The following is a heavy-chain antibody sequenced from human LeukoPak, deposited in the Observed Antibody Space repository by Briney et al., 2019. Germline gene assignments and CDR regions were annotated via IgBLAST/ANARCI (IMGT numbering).Heavy chain of an antibody. CDR3: ASGAVPAAMSEFDY. Sequence: ASVKVSCKASGYTFTSYGISWVRQATGHGLEWIGWISAYNGNTNYAQKLQGRVTMTTDTSTSTAYMELRSLRSDDTAVYYCASGAVPAAMSEFDYWGQGTLVTVSS. J-gene: IGHJ4*02. CDR2: ISAYNGNT. V-gene: IGHV1-18*01. CDR1: GYTFTSYG. D-gene: IGHD2-2*01.